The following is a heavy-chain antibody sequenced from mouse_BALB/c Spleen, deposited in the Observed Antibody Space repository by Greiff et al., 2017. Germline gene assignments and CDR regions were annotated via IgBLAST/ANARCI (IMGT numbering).Heavy chain of an antibody. D-gene: IGHD2-1*01. CDR3: ARLDPYGSYAMDY. CDR2: IDPANGNT. V-gene: IGHV14-3*02. J-gene: IGHJ4*01. CDR1: GFNIKDTY. Sequence: EVQLQESGAELVKPGASVTLSCTASGFNIKDTYMHWVQQRPEQGLEWIGRIDPANGNTKYDPKVPGKATITTDTSSHTAYLQHSSLTSEDTAVYYCARLDPYGSYAMDYWGQGTSVTVSS.